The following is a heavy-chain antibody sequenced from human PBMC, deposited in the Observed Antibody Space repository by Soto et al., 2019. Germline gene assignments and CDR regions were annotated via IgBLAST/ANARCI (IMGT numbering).Heavy chain of an antibody. V-gene: IGHV1-3*01. J-gene: IGHJ6*02. Sequence: GASVKVSCKASGYTFSNYAMHWVRQAPGQRPEWMGWISPGNGNTKYSQKLQDRVTITSETSASTAYMELSSLRSEDTAIYYCARDSSTSTLPLNHYYYFGMDAWGPGTTVTVS. CDR1: GYTFSNYA. D-gene: IGHD2-2*01. CDR2: ISPGNGNT. CDR3: ARDSSTSTLPLNHYYYFGMDA.